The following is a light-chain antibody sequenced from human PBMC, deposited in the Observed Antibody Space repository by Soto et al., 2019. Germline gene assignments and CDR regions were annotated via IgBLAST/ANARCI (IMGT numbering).Light chain of an antibody. CDR2: EAS. CDR3: QQRSNWPLT. V-gene: IGKV3-11*01. Sequence: EIVLTQSPATLSLSPGERATLSCKASQSVSSYLAWYQQKPGQAPTLFIYEASNRTTGSPARFSGSGSGTDVTLTISSLEPADFAVYYCQQRSNWPLTFGGGTKVDIK. J-gene: IGKJ4*01. CDR1: QSVSSY.